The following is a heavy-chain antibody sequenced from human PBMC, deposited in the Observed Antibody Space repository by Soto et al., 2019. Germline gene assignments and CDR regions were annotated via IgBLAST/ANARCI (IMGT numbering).Heavy chain of an antibody. Sequence: TSETLSLTCTVSGGSISSYYWSWIRQPPGKGLEWIGYIYYSGSTNYNPSLKSRVTISVDTSKNQFSLKLNSMTAADTAVYYCARDGVSSTEYTWNYGTYFDYWGQGALVTVSS. CDR3: ARDGVSSTEYTWNYGTYFDY. V-gene: IGHV4-59*12. CDR2: IYYSGST. CDR1: GGSISSYY. D-gene: IGHD1-7*01. J-gene: IGHJ4*02.